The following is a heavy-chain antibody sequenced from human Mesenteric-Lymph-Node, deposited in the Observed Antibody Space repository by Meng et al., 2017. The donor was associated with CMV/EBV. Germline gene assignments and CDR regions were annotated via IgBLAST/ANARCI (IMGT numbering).Heavy chain of an antibody. CDR1: GFTFSSYG. V-gene: IGHV3-21*01. D-gene: IGHD3-22*01. CDR3: ARDRDYYDSSGPDY. Sequence: GGSLRLSCAASGFTFSSYGMNWVRQAPGKGLEWVSSISSSSSYIYYADSVKGRFTISRDNAKNSLYLQMNSLRAEDTAVYYCARDRDYYDSSGPDYWGQGTLVTVSS. CDR2: ISSSSSYI. J-gene: IGHJ4*02.